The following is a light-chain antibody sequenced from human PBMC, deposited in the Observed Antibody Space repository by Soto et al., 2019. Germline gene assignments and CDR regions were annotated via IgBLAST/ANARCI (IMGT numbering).Light chain of an antibody. CDR3: QQYNNFRWT. Sequence: GDRVTITCRASQTITTWMAWYQQKPGKAPKLLVYDASTLQSGVATRFSGSGSGTEFTLTISSLQPEDVATYYCQQYNNFRWTFGQGTKVDIK. CDR2: DAS. CDR1: QTITTW. J-gene: IGKJ1*01. V-gene: IGKV1-5*01.